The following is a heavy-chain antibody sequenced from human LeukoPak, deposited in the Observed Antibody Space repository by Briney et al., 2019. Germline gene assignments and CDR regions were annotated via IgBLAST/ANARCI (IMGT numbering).Heavy chain of an antibody. J-gene: IGHJ2*01. D-gene: IGHD4-23*01. Sequence: SQTLSLTCAISGDSVSSNSAAWNWIRQSPSRGLEWLGRTYYRSKWYNDYAVSVKSRITINPDTSKNQFSLQLNSVTPEDKAVYYCAKKTGNSPPDWYFDLWGRGTLVTVSS. CDR3: AKKTGNSPPDWYFDL. V-gene: IGHV6-1*01. CDR1: GDSVSSNSAA. CDR2: TYYRSKWYN.